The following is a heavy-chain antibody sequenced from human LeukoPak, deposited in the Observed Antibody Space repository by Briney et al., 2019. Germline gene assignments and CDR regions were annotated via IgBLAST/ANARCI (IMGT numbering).Heavy chain of an antibody. CDR2: INSDGSST. CDR3: AKGARYREMATMGGLDY. J-gene: IGHJ4*02. D-gene: IGHD5-24*01. V-gene: IGHV3-74*01. CDR1: GFTFSSYW. Sequence: PGGSLRLSCAASGFTFSSYWMHWVRQAPGKGLVWVSRINSDGSSTSYADSVKGRFTISRDNAKNSLYLQMNSLRAEDTALYYCAKGARYREMATMGGLDYWGQGTLVTVSS.